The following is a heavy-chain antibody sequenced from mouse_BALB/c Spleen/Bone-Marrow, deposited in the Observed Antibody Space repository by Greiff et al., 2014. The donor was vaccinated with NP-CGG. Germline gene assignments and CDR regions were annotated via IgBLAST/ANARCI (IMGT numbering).Heavy chain of an antibody. CDR2: ICGGGST. V-gene: IGHV2-6-5*01. D-gene: IGHD2-1*01. CDR1: GLSFTDYV. CDR3: AKQYGNTDWYFDV. Sequence: VQGEQSGPGLVAPSQTLSITCTVSGLSFTDYVISWIRQPPGKGLEWVGIICGGGSTYYNPALKSRLSISKDNSKSQIFLKLNSLQTDDTAMYYCAKQYGNTDWYFDVWGAGTTVAVSS. J-gene: IGHJ1*01.